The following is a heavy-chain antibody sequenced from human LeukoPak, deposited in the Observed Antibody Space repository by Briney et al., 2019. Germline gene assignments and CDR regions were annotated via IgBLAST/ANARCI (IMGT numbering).Heavy chain of an antibody. CDR1: GFTFSSYA. J-gene: IGHJ4*02. D-gene: IGHD2-15*01. Sequence: PGGALRLSCAASGFTFSSYAMHWVRQAPGKGLEWVAVISHDGNTKYYADSLRGRFTVSRDNSKNTLYLQMNSLRAEDTAVFYCARDPVVAAPDYFDYWGQGTLVTVSS. CDR3: ARDPVVAAPDYFDY. CDR2: ISHDGNTK. V-gene: IGHV3-30-3*01.